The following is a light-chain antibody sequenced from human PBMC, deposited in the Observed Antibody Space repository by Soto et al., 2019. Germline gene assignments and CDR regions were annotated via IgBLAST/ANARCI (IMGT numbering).Light chain of an antibody. CDR3: QQSYSTHHT. J-gene: IGKJ5*01. Sequence: CRASQSISSYLNWYQQKPGKDPKLLIYAASSLQSGVTSRFSGSGSGTDFTLTISSLQPEDFATYYCQQSYSTHHTFGQGTRLEIK. V-gene: IGKV1-39*01. CDR1: QSISSY. CDR2: AAS.